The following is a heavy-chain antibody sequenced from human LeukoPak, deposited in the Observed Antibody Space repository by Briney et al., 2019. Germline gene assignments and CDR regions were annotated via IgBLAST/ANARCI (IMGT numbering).Heavy chain of an antibody. J-gene: IGHJ5*02. CDR2: IYYSGST. Sequence: PSETLSLTCTVSGGSISSSSYYWGWIRQPPGKGLEWIGSIYYSGSTYYNPSLKSRVTISVNTSKNQFSLKLSSVTAADTAVYYCVRQDYYGSRNYYLTVSWGQGTLVTVSS. V-gene: IGHV4-39*01. CDR1: GGSISSSSYY. CDR3: VRQDYYGSRNYYLTVS. D-gene: IGHD3-10*01.